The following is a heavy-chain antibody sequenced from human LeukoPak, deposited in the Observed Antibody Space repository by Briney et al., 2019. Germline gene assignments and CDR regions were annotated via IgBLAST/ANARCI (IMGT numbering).Heavy chain of an antibody. CDR3: ATDIAAAGYYFDY. CDR1: GHTLTELS. Sequence: ASVKVSCKVSGHTLTELSMHWVRQAPGKGLEWMGGFDPEDGETIYAQKFQGRVTMTEDTSTDTAYMELSSLRSEDTAVYYCATDIAAAGYYFDYWGQGTLVTVSS. V-gene: IGHV1-24*01. J-gene: IGHJ4*02. CDR2: FDPEDGET. D-gene: IGHD6-13*01.